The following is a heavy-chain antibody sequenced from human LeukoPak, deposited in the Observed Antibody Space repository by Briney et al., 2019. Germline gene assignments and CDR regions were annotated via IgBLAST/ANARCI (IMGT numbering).Heavy chain of an antibody. CDR1: GFTFSSFS. J-gene: IGHJ4*02. V-gene: IGHV3-48*02. Sequence: GGSLRLSCAASGFTFSSFSKNWVRQAPGKGLEWVSYISSSGSTIYYADSVKGRFTISRDNAKNSLYLQMNSLRDEDTAVYYCARETTVPRPSFDYWGQGTLVTVSS. CDR2: ISSSGSTI. D-gene: IGHD1/OR15-1a*01. CDR3: ARETTVPRPSFDY.